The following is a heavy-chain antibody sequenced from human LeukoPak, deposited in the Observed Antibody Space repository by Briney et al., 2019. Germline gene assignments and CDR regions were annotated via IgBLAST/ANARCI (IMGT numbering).Heavy chain of an antibody. J-gene: IGHJ3*02. D-gene: IGHD5-24*01. CDR1: GLTFSSYS. CDR3: ARGQRWLQSVPAFDI. V-gene: IGHV3-21*01. CDR2: ISSSSSYI. Sequence: PGGSLRLSCAASGLTFSSYSMNWVRQAPGKGLEWVSSISSSSSYIYYADSVKGRFTISRDNAKNSLYLQMNSLRAEDTAVYYCARGQRWLQSVPAFDIWGQGTMVTVSS.